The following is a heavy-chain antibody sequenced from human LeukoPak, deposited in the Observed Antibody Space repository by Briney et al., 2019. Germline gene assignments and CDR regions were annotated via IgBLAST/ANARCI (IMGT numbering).Heavy chain of an antibody. V-gene: IGHV4-59*01. Sequence: PSETLSLTCTVSGGSISSDYWSWIRQPPGKGPEWIGYIYYRGSTNYNPSLKSRVTISVDTSKNQFSLKLSSVTAADTAVYHCARLSGYSSGHYYSDYWGQGTLVTVSS. J-gene: IGHJ4*02. D-gene: IGHD3-22*01. CDR1: GGSISSDY. CDR3: ARLSGYSSGHYYSDY. CDR2: IYYRGST.